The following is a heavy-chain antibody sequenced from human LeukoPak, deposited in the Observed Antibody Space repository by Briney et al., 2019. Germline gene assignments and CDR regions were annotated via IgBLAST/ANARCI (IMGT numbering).Heavy chain of an antibody. CDR3: ARAHRDPEFFFDY. Sequence: TLSLTCTVSGGSISSGGYYWSWIRQHPGKGLEWLGYIYYSGSTYYNPSLKSRVTISVDTSKNQFSLKLSSVTAADTAVYYCARAHRDPEFFFDYWGQGTLVTVSS. CDR1: GGSISSGGYY. D-gene: IGHD3-10*01. J-gene: IGHJ4*02. V-gene: IGHV4-31*03. CDR2: IYYSGST.